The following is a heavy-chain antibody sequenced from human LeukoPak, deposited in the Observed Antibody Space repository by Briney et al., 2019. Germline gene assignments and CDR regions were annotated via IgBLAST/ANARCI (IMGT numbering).Heavy chain of an antibody. V-gene: IGHV1-18*01. D-gene: IGHD6-19*01. CDR1: GYTFTSYG. Sequence: GASVKVSCEASGYTFTSYGISWVRQAPGQGLEWMGWISAYNGNTNYAQKLQGRVTMTTDTSTSTAYMELRSLRSDDTAVYYCARVVLAVAGKWFDPWGQGTLVTVSS. CDR3: ARVVLAVAGKWFDP. J-gene: IGHJ5*02. CDR2: ISAYNGNT.